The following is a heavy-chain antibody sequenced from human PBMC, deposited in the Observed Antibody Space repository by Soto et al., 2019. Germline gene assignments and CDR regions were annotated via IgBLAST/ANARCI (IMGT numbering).Heavy chain of an antibody. CDR1: GFTFSSYG. CDR2: ISYDGSNK. V-gene: IGHV3-30*03. CDR3: ATSTGAPGNS. D-gene: IGHD1-26*01. J-gene: IGHJ5*02. Sequence: PGGSLRLSCAASGFTFSSYGMHWVRQAPGKGLEWVAVISYDGSNKYYADSVKGRFTIPRDNSKNTLYLQMNSLRAEDAAVYYCATSTGAPGNSWGQGALVTVSS.